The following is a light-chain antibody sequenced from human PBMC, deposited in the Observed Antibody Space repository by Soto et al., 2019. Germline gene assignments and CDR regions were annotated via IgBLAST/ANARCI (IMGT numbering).Light chain of an antibody. CDR1: SSNVGNYDY. CDR3: CSYAGNYVV. V-gene: IGLV2-11*01. Sequence: QSALTQPRSVSGSPGQSVTISCTGTSSNVGNYDYVSWYQQYPGKAPKLMIYDVSKRPSGVPDRFSGSKSGNTASLTISGLQPEDETDYYCCSYAGNYVVFGGGTKVTVL. J-gene: IGLJ2*01. CDR2: DVS.